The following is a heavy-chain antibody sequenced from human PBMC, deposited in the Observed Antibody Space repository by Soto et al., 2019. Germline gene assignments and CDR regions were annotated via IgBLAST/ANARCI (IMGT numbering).Heavy chain of an antibody. CDR3: AKEGGSYGKWLYNWFDP. CDR1: GFNFSDYY. V-gene: IGHV3-23*01. Sequence: PGWSLRLSCAGSGFNFSDYYMVWVRQAPGKGLEWVSAISGSGGSTYYADSVKGRFTISRDNSKNTLYLQMNSLRAEDTAVYYCAKEGGSYGKWLYNWFDPWGQGTLVTVSS. J-gene: IGHJ5*02. D-gene: IGHD1-26*01. CDR2: ISGSGGST.